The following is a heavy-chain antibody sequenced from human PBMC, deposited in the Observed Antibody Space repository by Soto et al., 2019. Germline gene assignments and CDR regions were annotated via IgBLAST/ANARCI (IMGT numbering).Heavy chain of an antibody. D-gene: IGHD2-2*01. Sequence: GASVKVSCKASGYRLTSYGISWVRQAPGQGLEWMGWISGHDGNTKYTQKVQGRVTVTTDTSTSTAYMDLRSLRSDDTAVYYCATEYCSSASCYGPDFWGQGTLVTVSS. CDR2: ISGHDGNT. V-gene: IGHV1-18*01. CDR1: GYRLTSYG. CDR3: ATEYCSSASCYGPDF. J-gene: IGHJ4*02.